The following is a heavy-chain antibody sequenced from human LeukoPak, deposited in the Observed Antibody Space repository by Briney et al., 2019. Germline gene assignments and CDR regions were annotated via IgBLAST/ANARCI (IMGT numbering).Heavy chain of an antibody. J-gene: IGHJ3*02. CDR1: GGSISSYY. D-gene: IGHD1-26*01. CDR3: ARLKWEEDAFDI. CDR2: IYTSGST. Sequence: SETLSLTCTVSGGSISSYYWSWTRQPAGKGLEWIGRIYTSGSTNYNPSLKSRVTMSVDTSKNQFSLKLSSVTAADTAVYYCARLKWEEDAFDIWGQGTMVTVSS. V-gene: IGHV4-4*07.